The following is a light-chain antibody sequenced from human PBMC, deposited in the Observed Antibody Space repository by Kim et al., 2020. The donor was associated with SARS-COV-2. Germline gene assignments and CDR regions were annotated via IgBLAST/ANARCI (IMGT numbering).Light chain of an antibody. CDR3: QQYDRLPMT. CDR1: QDISNR. Sequence: DIQMTQSPSSLSASVGDRVTITCQASQDISNRLNWYQQKAGKAPILLIYDASNLQIGVPSRFSASGSGTHFTFTITFLQPEDIATYYCQQYDRLPMTFGQGTRLEIK. CDR2: DAS. V-gene: IGKV1-33*01. J-gene: IGKJ5*01.